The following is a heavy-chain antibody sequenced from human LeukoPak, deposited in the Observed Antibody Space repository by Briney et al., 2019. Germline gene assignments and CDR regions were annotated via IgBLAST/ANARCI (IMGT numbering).Heavy chain of an antibody. V-gene: IGHV1-2*02. J-gene: IGHJ4*02. CDR2: INPNSGGT. D-gene: IGHD3-3*01. Sequence: ASVKVSCKASGYTFTGYYMHWVRQAPGQGLEWMGWINPNSGGTNYAQKFQGRVTMTRDTSISTAYMELSRLRSDDTAVYYCARDRARYDCWSGRRVGYLDYWGQGTLVTVSS. CDR3: ARDRARYDCWSGRRVGYLDY. CDR1: GYTFTGYY.